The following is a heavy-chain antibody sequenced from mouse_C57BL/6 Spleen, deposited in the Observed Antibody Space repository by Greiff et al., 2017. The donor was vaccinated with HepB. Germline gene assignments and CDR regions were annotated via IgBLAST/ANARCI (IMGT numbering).Heavy chain of an antibody. CDR3: ARGYDYDGFDY. D-gene: IGHD2-4*01. CDR1: GYAFSSYW. V-gene: IGHV1-80*01. J-gene: IGHJ2*01. CDR2: IYPGDGET. Sequence: VQLQQSGAELVKPGASVKISCKASGYAFSSYWMNWVKQRPGKGLEWIGQIYPGDGETNYNGKFKGKATLTADKSSSTAYMQLSSLTSEDSAVYFCARGYDYDGFDYWGQGTTLTVSS.